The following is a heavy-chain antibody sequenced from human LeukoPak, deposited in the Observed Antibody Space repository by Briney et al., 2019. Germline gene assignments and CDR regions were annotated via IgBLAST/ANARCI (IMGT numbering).Heavy chain of an antibody. CDR1: EFTFSSYS. J-gene: IGHJ4*02. V-gene: IGHV3-48*01. CDR3: ARSRGNSGSYPLDY. D-gene: IGHD1-26*01. Sequence: GGSLRLSCEASEFTFSSYSMNWVRQAPEKGLEWVSYISSSSSTIYYAESVKGRFTISRDNAKNSLYLQMNSLRVEDTAVYYCARSRGNSGSYPLDYWGQGTLVTVSS. CDR2: ISSSSSTI.